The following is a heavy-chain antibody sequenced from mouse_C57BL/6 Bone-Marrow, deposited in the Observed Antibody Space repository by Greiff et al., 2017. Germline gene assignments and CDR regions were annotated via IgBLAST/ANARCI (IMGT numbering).Heavy chain of an antibody. CDR3: ARPYYSNYWYFEV. V-gene: IGHV1-55*01. J-gene: IGHJ1*03. CDR1: GYTFTSYW. CDR2: IDPGSGST. D-gene: IGHD2-5*01. Sequence: QVQLQQSGAELVKPGASVTMSCKASGYTFTSYWITWVKQRPGQGLEWIGDIDPGSGSTNYNEKFKSKATLTVDTSSSTAYMQLSSLTSEDSSVYYCARPYYSNYWYFEVWGTGTTVTVSS.